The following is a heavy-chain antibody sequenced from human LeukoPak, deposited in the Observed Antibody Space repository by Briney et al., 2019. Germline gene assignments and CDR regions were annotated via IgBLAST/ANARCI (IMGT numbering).Heavy chain of an antibody. J-gene: IGHJ5*02. D-gene: IGHD5-18*01. CDR2: IWYDGSNK. Sequence: GGSLGLSWAAAGSTFSSYGMHWVRQAPGKGREWVAVIWYDGSNKYYADSVKGRFTISRDNSKNTLYLQMNSLRAEDTAVYYCARAEAMDPWGQGTLVTVSS. V-gene: IGHV3-33*01. CDR1: GSTFSSYG. CDR3: ARAEAMDP.